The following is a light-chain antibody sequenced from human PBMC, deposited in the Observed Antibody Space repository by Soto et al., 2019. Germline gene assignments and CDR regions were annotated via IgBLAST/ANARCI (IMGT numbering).Light chain of an antibody. CDR3: AAWDDSLNGVV. CDR1: SSNIGDNT. CDR2: SNN. Sequence: QSVLTQPPSASGTPGQRVTISCSGSSSNIGDNTVNWSQQLPGTAPKLLIHSNNERPSGVPDRFSGSKSGTSASLAISGLQSEDEADYYCAAWDDSLNGVVFGGGTKLTVL. J-gene: IGLJ2*01. V-gene: IGLV1-44*01.